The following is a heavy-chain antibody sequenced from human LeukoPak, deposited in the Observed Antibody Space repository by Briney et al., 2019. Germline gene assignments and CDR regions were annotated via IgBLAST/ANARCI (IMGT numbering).Heavy chain of an antibody. CDR2: ISAIGTTL. CDR1: GFTFSDYY. Sequence: GSLRLSCAASGFTFSDYYMSWIRQAPRKGLEWVSYISAIGTTLYYADPVKGRFTISRDNAKNSLSLQLASLLAQDTAVYYCARDRARWLQYYRDQWGQGTLVTVSS. D-gene: IGHD5-24*01. J-gene: IGHJ5*02. V-gene: IGHV3-11*04. CDR3: ARDRARWLQYYRDQ.